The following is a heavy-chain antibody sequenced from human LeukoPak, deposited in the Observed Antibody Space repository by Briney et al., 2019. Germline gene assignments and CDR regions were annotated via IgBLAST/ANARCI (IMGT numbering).Heavy chain of an antibody. CDR3: ARDYDSSGPQKNFFDF. D-gene: IGHD3-22*01. CDR1: GGTFSSYA. Sequence: ASVKVSCKASGGTFSSYAISWVRQAPGQGLEWMGGIIPIFGKTNYAQKFQGRVTITADESTSTAYLEVNSLTSADTAMYYCARDYDSSGPQKNFFDFWGQGTLVTVSS. V-gene: IGHV1-69*13. J-gene: IGHJ4*02. CDR2: IIPIFGKT.